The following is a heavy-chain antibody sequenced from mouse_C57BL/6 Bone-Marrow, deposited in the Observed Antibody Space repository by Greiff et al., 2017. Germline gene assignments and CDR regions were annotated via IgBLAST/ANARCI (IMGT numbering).Heavy chain of an antibody. CDR2: IHPNSGST. CDR3: AIKTTVVGYFDY. D-gene: IGHD1-1*01. Sequence: QVQLKESGAELVKPGASVKLSCKASGYTFTSYWMHWVKQRPGQGLEWIGMIHPNSGSTNYNEKFKSKATLTVDKSSSTAYMQLSSLTSEDSAVYYCAIKTTVVGYFDYWGQGTTLTVSS. J-gene: IGHJ2*01. V-gene: IGHV1-64*01. CDR1: GYTFTSYW.